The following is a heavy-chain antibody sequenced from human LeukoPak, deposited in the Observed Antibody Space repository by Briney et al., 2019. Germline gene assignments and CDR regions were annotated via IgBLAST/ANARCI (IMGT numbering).Heavy chain of an antibody. CDR1: GFTFSSYA. Sequence: GGSLRLSCAASGFTFSSYAMSWVRQAPGKGLEWVANIKQDGSEKYYVDSVKGRFTISRDNAKNSLYLQMNSLRAEDTAVYYCARGPMVSSWFDPWGQGTLVTVSS. V-gene: IGHV3-7*01. J-gene: IGHJ5*02. CDR3: ARGPMVSSWFDP. CDR2: IKQDGSEK. D-gene: IGHD5-18*01.